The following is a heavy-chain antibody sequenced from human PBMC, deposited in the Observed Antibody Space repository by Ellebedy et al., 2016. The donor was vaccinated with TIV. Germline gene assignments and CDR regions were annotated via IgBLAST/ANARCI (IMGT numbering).Heavy chain of an antibody. CDR1: GFSFSNYA. CDR3: ATDHY. V-gene: IGHV3-23*01. Sequence: GGSLRLSCAASGFSFSNYAMSWVRQAPGKGLEWVSAIDSTGGYTWYAESVRGRFTISRDNSKNTLYLQMNSLRAEDTAVYYCATDHYWGQGTLVTVSS. J-gene: IGHJ4*02. CDR2: IDSTGGYT.